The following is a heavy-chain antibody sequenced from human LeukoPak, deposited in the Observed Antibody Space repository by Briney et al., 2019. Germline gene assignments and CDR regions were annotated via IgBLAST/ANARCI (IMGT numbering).Heavy chain of an antibody. V-gene: IGHV4-34*01. J-gene: IGHJ3*02. CDR2: INHSGST. CDR1: GGSFSGYY. D-gene: IGHD3-9*01. CDR3: ARGDRRGYYNGGRAFDI. Sequence: PSETLSLTCAVYGGSFSGYYWSWIRQPPGKGLEWIGEINHSGSTNYNPSLKSRVTISVDTSKNQFSLKLSSVTAADTAVYYCARGDRRGYYNGGRAFDIWGRGTMVTVSS.